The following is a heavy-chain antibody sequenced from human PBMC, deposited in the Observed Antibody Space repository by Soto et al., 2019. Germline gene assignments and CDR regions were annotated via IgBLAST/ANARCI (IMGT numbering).Heavy chain of an antibody. Sequence: GGSLRLSCAASGFTFSSYGMHWVRQAPGKGLEWVAVIWYDGSNKYYADSVKGRFTISRDNSKNTLYLQMNSLRAEDTAVYYCAREYPRSGYQIDAFDIWGQGTMVTVSS. D-gene: IGHD3-3*01. CDR2: IWYDGSNK. V-gene: IGHV3-33*01. J-gene: IGHJ3*02. CDR3: AREYPRSGYQIDAFDI. CDR1: GFTFSSYG.